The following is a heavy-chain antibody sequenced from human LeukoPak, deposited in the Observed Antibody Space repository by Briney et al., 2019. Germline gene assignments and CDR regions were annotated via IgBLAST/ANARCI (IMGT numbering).Heavy chain of an antibody. J-gene: IGHJ6*02. D-gene: IGHD2-21*01. CDR1: GFTFSSYG. Sequence: GGSLRLSCAASGFTFSSYGMHWVRQAPGKGLGWVAVIWYDGSNKYYADSVKGRFTISRDNSKNTLYLQMNSLRAEDTAVYYCAREGYGIPPGMDVWGQGTTVTVSS. CDR2: IWYDGSNK. V-gene: IGHV3-33*01. CDR3: AREGYGIPPGMDV.